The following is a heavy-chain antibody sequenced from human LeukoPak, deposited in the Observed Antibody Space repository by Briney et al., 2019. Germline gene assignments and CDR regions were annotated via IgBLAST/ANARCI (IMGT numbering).Heavy chain of an antibody. V-gene: IGHV3-48*03. CDR2: ISRSGNII. Sequence: GGSLRLSCAASGFTFSSYEMNWVRQAPGKGLEWISYISRSGNIIHYADSVKGRFTISRDNAKNSLYLQMNSLRAEDTAVYYCARGLWERADIAVSGTGCDYWGQGTLVTVSS. D-gene: IGHD6-19*01. J-gene: IGHJ4*02. CDR1: GFTFSSYE. CDR3: ARGLWERADIAVSGTGCDY.